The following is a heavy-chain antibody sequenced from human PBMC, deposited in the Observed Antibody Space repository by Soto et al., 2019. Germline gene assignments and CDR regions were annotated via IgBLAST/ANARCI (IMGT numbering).Heavy chain of an antibody. CDR2: INPNSGGT. J-gene: IGHJ3*02. D-gene: IGHD3-10*01. Sequence: ASVKVSCKASGYTFTGYYMHWVRQAPGQGLEWMGWINPNSGGTNYAQKFQGWVTMTRDTSISTAYMELSRLRSDDTAVYYCARVGWFGEGGDAFDIWGQGTMVTVSS. V-gene: IGHV1-2*04. CDR3: ARVGWFGEGGDAFDI. CDR1: GYTFTGYY.